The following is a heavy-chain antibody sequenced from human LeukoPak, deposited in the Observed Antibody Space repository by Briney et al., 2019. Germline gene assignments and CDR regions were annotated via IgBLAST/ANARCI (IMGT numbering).Heavy chain of an antibody. CDR1: GYTFTSYD. D-gene: IGHD6-6*01. J-gene: IGHJ6*03. CDR3: ARVGSIAAHLELYYMDV. V-gene: IGHV1-8*01. Sequence: ASVKVSCKASGYTFTSYDINWVRQATGQGLEWMGWMNPNSGNTGYAQKFQGRVTMTRNTSISTAYMELSSLRSEDTAVYYCARVGSIAAHLELYYMDVWGKGTTVTVSS. CDR2: MNPNSGNT.